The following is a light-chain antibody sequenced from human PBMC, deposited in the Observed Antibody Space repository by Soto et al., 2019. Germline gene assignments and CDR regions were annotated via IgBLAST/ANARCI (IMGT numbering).Light chain of an antibody. V-gene: IGLV2-14*01. Sequence: QSVLTQPASVSGSPGQSITISCTGTSSDVDDYNYVSWYQQHPGTAPKLMIYEVSNRPSGVSNRFSGSKSGNTASLTISGLQAEDEANYYCSSYASSSTLVFGTGTKLTVL. J-gene: IGLJ1*01. CDR2: EVS. CDR3: SSYASSSTLV. CDR1: SSDVDDYNY.